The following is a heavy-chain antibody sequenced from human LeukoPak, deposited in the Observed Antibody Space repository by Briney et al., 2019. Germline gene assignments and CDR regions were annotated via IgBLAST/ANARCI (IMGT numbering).Heavy chain of an antibody. CDR3: AIAREDIVVVPAAMGSLTYYYYGMDV. Sequence: GGSLRLSCAASGFTFSSYGMHWVRQAPGKGLEWVAVISYDGSNKYYADSVKGRFTISRDNSKNTLYLQMNSLRAEDTAVYYCAIAREDIVVVPAAMGSLTYYYYGMDVWGKGTTVTVSS. CDR2: ISYDGSNK. J-gene: IGHJ6*04. D-gene: IGHD2-2*01. CDR1: GFTFSSYG. V-gene: IGHV3-30*03.